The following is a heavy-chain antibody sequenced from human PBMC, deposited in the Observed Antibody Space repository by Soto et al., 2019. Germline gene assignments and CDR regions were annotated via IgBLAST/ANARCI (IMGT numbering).Heavy chain of an antibody. CDR3: ARGDTIFGVVIDLYYYYYGMDV. D-gene: IGHD3-3*01. Sequence: VLVNVSWKGAGYTFSRDYMHWVRQNNGQGLEWMGIINPSGGSTSYAQKFQGRVTMTRDTSTSTVYMELSSLRSEDTAVYYCARGDTIFGVVIDLYYYYYGMDVWGQGTTVTVSS. CDR2: INPSGGST. J-gene: IGHJ6*02. V-gene: IGHV1-46*01. CDR1: GYTFSRDY.